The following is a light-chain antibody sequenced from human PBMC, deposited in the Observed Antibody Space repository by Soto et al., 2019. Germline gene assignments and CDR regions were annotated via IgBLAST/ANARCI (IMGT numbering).Light chain of an antibody. CDR1: SSDVGGYNY. CDR2: EVS. V-gene: IGLV2-14*01. J-gene: IGLJ2*01. Sequence: QSVLTQPASVSGSPGQSITISCTGTSSDVGGYNYVSWYQQHPGKAPKLMIYEVSYRPSGVSNRFSGSKSGNTASLTISGLQAEDEVDYYCSSYTTSSTPVAFGGGTKLTVL. CDR3: SSYTTSSTPVA.